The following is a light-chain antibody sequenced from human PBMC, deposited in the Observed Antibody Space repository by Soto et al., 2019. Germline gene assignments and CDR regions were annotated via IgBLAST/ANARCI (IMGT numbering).Light chain of an antibody. CDR1: QSITDY. V-gene: IGKV1-39*01. CDR2: AAY. J-gene: IGKJ3*01. CDR3: QQSYRAPLT. Sequence: DIQMTQSPSSLSASIGDRVTITCRASQSITDYLNWYQQKPGKAPKLLIYAAYSLQSGVPSRFSGSGSGTDFTLTISSLQPEDFATYYCQQSYRAPLTFGPGTKVDIK.